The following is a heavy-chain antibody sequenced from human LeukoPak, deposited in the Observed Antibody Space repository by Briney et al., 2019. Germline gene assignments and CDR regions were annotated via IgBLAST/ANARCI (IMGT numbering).Heavy chain of an antibody. CDR2: INHSGST. CDR3: ARVKPNSFHP. Sequence: SETLSLTCAVYGGSFSGYYWSWIRQPPGKGLEWIGEINHSGSTNYNPSLKSRVTISVDTSKNQFSLKLSSVTAADTAVYYCARVKPNSFHPWAQGPLVPVSS. J-gene: IGHJ5*02. CDR1: GGSFSGYY. V-gene: IGHV4-34*01.